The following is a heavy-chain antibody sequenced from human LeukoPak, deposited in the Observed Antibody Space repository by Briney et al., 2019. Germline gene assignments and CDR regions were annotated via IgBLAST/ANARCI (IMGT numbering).Heavy chain of an antibody. V-gene: IGHV3-53*05. CDR2: IYSGSSA. D-gene: IGHD6-13*01. Sequence: PGGSLRLSCAASGFTASSNYMSWVRQAPGKGLEWVSVIYSGSSADYADSVKGRFTISRDNAKNTLYLQMNSLRAEDTAVYYCAREGIAAAGDYWGQGTLVTVSS. CDR3: AREGIAAAGDY. CDR1: GFTASSNY. J-gene: IGHJ4*02.